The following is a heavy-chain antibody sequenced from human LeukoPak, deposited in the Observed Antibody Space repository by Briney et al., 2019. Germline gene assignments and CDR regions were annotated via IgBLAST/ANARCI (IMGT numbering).Heavy chain of an antibody. V-gene: IGHV3-53*01. CDR1: DFPVSDNY. Sequence: PGGSLRLSCATSDFPVSDNYMSWVRQAPGRGLEWVSVISNDGVTDYADSVKGRFTISQDDSNDTVFLQMSGLRPEDTAVYYCGGSGSYYTPSYYWGQGTLVTVSS. CDR3: GGSGSYYTPSYY. D-gene: IGHD3-10*01. CDR2: ISNDGVT. J-gene: IGHJ4*02.